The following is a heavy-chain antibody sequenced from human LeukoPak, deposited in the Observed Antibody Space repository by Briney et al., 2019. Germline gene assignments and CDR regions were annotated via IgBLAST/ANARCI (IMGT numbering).Heavy chain of an antibody. V-gene: IGHV1-69*13. J-gene: IGHJ6*03. Sequence: SVKVSCKASGGTFSSYVISWVRQAPGQGLEWMGGIIPIFGTANYAQKFQGRVTITADESTSTVYMELSSLRSEDTAVYYCASPHPAAITKENYYYYYMDVWGKGTTVTVSS. CDR3: ASPHPAAITKENYYYYYMDV. CDR2: IIPIFGTA. CDR1: GGTFSSYV. D-gene: IGHD2-2*01.